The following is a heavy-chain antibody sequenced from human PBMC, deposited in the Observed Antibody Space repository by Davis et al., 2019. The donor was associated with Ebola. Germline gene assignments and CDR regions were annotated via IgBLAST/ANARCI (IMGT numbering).Heavy chain of an antibody. D-gene: IGHD6-6*01. CDR2: IPPGGGGT. CDR3: ASGGQAISSRKGGWFDP. Sequence: SVKVSCKASEHTFTNYYMHWVRQAPGQGLEWMGIIPPGGGGTRYAPNFQDRVTMSRDTSTSTVFMELTSLRSDDTAIYYCASGGQAISSRKGGWFDPWGQGTLVTVSS. V-gene: IGHV1-46*01. CDR1: EHTFTNYY. J-gene: IGHJ5*02.